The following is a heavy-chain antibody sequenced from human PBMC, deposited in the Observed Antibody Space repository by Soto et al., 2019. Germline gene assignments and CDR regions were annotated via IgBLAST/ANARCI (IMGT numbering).Heavy chain of an antibody. V-gene: IGHV4-4*07. J-gene: IGHJ4*02. Sequence: LSLTCTVSGGSISSYYWSWIRQPAGKGLEWIGRIYTSGSTNYNPSLKSRVTMSVDTSKNQFSLKLSSVTAADTAVYYCARDPDYYDSSGPVDYWGQGTLVTVSS. CDR3: ARDPDYYDSSGPVDY. CDR2: IYTSGST. D-gene: IGHD3-22*01. CDR1: GGSISSYY.